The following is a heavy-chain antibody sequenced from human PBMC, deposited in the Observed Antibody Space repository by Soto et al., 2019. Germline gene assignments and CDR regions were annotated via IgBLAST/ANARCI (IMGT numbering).Heavy chain of an antibody. CDR2: IYYRGNT. J-gene: IGHJ4*02. Sequence: SETLSLTCTVSGGSIGTYYWSWIRQPPGKGLEWIGYIYYRGNTDYNPSHKSRVTISLDTPKNQFSLKLSSVTAADTAVYYCARHPGYYDILTGYTTYYFDYWGQGSLVTVSS. D-gene: IGHD3-9*01. V-gene: IGHV4-59*08. CDR3: ARHPGYYDILTGYTTYYFDY. CDR1: GGSIGTYY.